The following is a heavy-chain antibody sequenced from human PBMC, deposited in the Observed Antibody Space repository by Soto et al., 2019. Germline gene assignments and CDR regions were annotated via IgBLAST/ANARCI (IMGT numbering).Heavy chain of an antibody. D-gene: IGHD2-21*02. CDR1: GFTFSSYS. V-gene: IGHV3-21*01. CDR2: ISSSSYI. Sequence: GGSLRLSCAASGFTFSSYSMNWVRQAPGKGLEWVSSISSSSYIYYADSVKGRFTISRDNAKNSLYLQMNSLRAEDTAVYYCARADGGNSPYYYGMDVWGQGTTVTVSS. J-gene: IGHJ6*02. CDR3: ARADGGNSPYYYGMDV.